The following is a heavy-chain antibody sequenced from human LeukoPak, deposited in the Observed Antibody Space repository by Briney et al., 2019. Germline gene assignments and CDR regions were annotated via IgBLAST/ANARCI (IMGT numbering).Heavy chain of an antibody. V-gene: IGHV4-61*02. Sequence: SETLSLTCTVSGGSISSGSYYWSWIRQPAGKGLEWIGRIYTSGSTNYNPSLKSRVTISVDTSKNQFSLKLSSVTAADTAVYYCARDQGLNTMVRGVIGNVWGKGTTVTISS. D-gene: IGHD3-10*01. J-gene: IGHJ6*04. CDR2: IYTSGST. CDR1: GGSISSGSYY. CDR3: ARDQGLNTMVRGVIGNV.